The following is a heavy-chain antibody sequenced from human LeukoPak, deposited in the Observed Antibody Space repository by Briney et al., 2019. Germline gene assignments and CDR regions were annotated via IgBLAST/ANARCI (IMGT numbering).Heavy chain of an antibody. D-gene: IGHD1-26*01. CDR3: AKDYSWYFDL. Sequence: SGGSLRLSCAASGFSFDDFAMHWVRQAPGKGLEWVSLISDDGGSRHYADSVKGRFTISRDNSRNSLYLQMNSLRIEDAGLYYCAKDYSWYFDLWGRGTLVTVS. V-gene: IGHV3-43*02. CDR1: GFSFDDFA. CDR2: ISDDGGSR. J-gene: IGHJ2*01.